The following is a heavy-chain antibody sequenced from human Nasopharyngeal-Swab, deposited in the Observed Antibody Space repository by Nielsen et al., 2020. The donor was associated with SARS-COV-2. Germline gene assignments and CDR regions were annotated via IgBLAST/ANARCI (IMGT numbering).Heavy chain of an antibody. J-gene: IGHJ6*03. CDR3: ARGRYPPSYYDFWSGYYKPYYYYYMDV. CDR2: ISSSSSYI. D-gene: IGHD3-3*01. CDR1: GFTFSSYS. Sequence: GESLKISCAASGFTFSSYSMNWVRQAPGKGLEWVSSISSSSSYIYYADSVKGRFTISRDNAKNSLYLQMNSLRAEDTAVYYCARGRYPPSYYDFWSGYYKPYYYYYMDVWGKGTTVTVSS. V-gene: IGHV3-21*01.